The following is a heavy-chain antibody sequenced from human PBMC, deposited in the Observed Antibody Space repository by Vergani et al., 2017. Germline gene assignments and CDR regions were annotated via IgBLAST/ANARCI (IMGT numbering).Heavy chain of an antibody. CDR3: AIATDYYDSSGYYLDY. D-gene: IGHD3-22*01. V-gene: IGHV1-24*01. Sequence: QVQLVQSGALVKKPGASVKVSCQVSGYSLTEFTIHWLLQAPGKGLEWMGGFDPEHGDVTFAHHIQGRVTMTEDRSTDTAYMELSSLSPEDTAIYYCAIATDYYDSSGYYLDYWGEGTLVTVSS. CDR2: FDPEHGDV. J-gene: IGHJ4*02. CDR1: GYSLTEFT.